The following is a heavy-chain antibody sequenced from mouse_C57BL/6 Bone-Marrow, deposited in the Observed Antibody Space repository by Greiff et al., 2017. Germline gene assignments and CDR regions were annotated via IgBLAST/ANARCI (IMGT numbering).Heavy chain of an antibody. V-gene: IGHV5-16*01. J-gene: IGHJ2*01. CDR1: GFTFSDDY. CDR2: INYDGSST. CDR3: ARDYYGSSYYFDY. Sequence: EVQLVESEGGLVQPGSSMKLSCTASGFTFSDDYMAWVRQVPEKGLEWVANINYDGSSTYYLDSLKSRFIISRDNAKNILYLQMSSLKSEDTATYYCARDYYGSSYYFDYWGQGTTLTVSS. D-gene: IGHD1-1*01.